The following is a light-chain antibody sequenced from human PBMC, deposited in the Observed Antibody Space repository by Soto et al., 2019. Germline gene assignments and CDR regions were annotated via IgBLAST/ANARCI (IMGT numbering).Light chain of an antibody. CDR1: SSDVGGYTS. J-gene: IGLJ3*02. V-gene: IGLV2-14*01. CDR2: EVS. Sequence: QSALTQPASVSGSPGQSITISCTGTSSDVGGYTSVCWHQQHPGKVPKLIIYEVSKRPSGVSGRFSASKSGNRASLTISGLQADDEADYYCSSITSKNTWVFGGGPKLTDL. CDR3: SSITSKNTWV.